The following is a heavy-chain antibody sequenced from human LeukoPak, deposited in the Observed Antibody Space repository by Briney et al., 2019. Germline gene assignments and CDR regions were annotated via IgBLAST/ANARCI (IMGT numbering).Heavy chain of an antibody. D-gene: IGHD3-22*01. CDR3: SKGGYDRSGYYSVFGY. CDR1: GFTFGDYA. Sequence: GGSLGLSCTGSGFTFGDYAMSWFRQAPGKGLEWVAFVRSTAYGGTIEYAASVKGRFIISRDDSTSIAYLQMNSLKTEDTAVYFCSKGGYDRSGYYSVFGYWGQGTLVTVSS. CDR2: VRSTAYGGTI. V-gene: IGHV3-49*03. J-gene: IGHJ4*02.